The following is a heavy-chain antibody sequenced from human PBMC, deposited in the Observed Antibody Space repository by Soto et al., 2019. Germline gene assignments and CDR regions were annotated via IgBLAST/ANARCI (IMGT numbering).Heavy chain of an antibody. Sequence: GASLKISCKGSGYSFTSYWISWVRQMPGKGLEWMGRIDPSDSYTNYSPSFQGHVTISADKSISTAYLQWSSLKASDTAMYYCARRGYGDYAAFDIWGQGTMVTVSS. CDR3: ARRGYGDYAAFDI. D-gene: IGHD4-17*01. CDR2: IDPSDSYT. J-gene: IGHJ3*02. V-gene: IGHV5-10-1*01. CDR1: GYSFTSYW.